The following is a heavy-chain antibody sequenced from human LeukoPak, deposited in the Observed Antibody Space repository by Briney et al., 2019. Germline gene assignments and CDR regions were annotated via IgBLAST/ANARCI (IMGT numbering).Heavy chain of an antibody. J-gene: IGHJ4*02. CDR3: ARGGYYAASDI. D-gene: IGHD3-3*01. V-gene: IGHV3-64*02. CDR2: IVSNGGNT. CDR1: GLTFSSHA. Sequence: GGSLRLSCAASGLTFSSHAMHWVRQAPGQGLEYVSAIVSNGGNTYYADSVRGRFTISRDNSKDTVYLQMGSLRPEDTAVYYCARGGYYAASDIWGQGALVTVSS.